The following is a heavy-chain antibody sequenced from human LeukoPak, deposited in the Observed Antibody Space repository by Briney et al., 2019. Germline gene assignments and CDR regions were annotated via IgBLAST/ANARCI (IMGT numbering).Heavy chain of an antibody. Sequence: PGGSLRLSCAASGFTFSSYAMSWVRQAPGKGLEWVSTISGSGGSTYYADSVKGRFTISRDNSKNTLYLQMNSLRAEDTAVYYCAKDIAARPQYYFDYWGQGTLVTVSS. CDR1: GFTFSSYA. V-gene: IGHV3-23*01. D-gene: IGHD6-6*01. CDR2: ISGSGGST. CDR3: AKDIAARPQYYFDY. J-gene: IGHJ4*02.